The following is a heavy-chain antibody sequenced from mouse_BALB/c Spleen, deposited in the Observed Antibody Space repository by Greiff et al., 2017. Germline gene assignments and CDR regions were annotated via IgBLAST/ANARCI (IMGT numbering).Heavy chain of an antibody. Sequence: EVQLQQSGPGLVKPSQSLSLTCTVTGYSITSDYAWNWIRQFPGNKLEWMGYISYSGSTSYNPSLKSRISITRDTSKNQFFLQLNSVTTEDTATYYCARGDYGNYVYYAMDYWGQGTSVTVSS. CDR1: GYSITSDYA. D-gene: IGHD2-1*01. J-gene: IGHJ4*01. V-gene: IGHV3-2*02. CDR2: ISYSGST. CDR3: ARGDYGNYVYYAMDY.